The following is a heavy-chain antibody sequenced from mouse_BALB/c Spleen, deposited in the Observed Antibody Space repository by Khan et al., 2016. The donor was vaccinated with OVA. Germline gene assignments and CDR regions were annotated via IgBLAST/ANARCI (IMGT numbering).Heavy chain of an antibody. V-gene: IGHV3-2*02. CDR2: ISYSGGT. CDR1: GYSITSGYA. Sequence: EVQLQESGPGLVKPSQSLSLTCTVTGYSITSGYAWNWIRQFPGNKLEWMGYISYSGGTSYNPSLKSRISITRDTSKNQFFLQLNSVTTEDTATYSGAGGNNYGYYFAYWGQGTTLTVSS. CDR3: AGGNNYGYYFAY. J-gene: IGHJ2*01. D-gene: IGHD1-1*01.